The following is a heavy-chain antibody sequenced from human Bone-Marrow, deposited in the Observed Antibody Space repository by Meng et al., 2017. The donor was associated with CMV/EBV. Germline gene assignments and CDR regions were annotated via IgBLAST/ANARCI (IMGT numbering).Heavy chain of an antibody. Sequence: CAVFGGSISGRDWWTWVRQPPGKGLEWIGEISHSGRTNYTPSLKSRVTISVDKSKNQFSLKVSSVTAADTAVYYCARNHGKSDFDYWGQGTLVTVSS. CDR2: ISHSGRT. CDR3: ARNHGKSDFDY. D-gene: IGHD1-14*01. V-gene: IGHV4-4*02. CDR1: GGSISGRDW. J-gene: IGHJ4*02.